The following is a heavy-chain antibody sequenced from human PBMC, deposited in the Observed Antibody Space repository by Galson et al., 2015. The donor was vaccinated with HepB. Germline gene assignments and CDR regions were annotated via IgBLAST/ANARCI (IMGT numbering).Heavy chain of an antibody. D-gene: IGHD4-17*01. V-gene: IGHV2-5*02. CDR3: AHRPAPNYGDYEGDAFDI. J-gene: IGHJ3*02. CDR2: IYWDDDK. Sequence: PALVKPTQTLTLTCTFSGFSLSTSGVGVGWIRQPPGKALEWLALIYWDDDKRYSPSLKSRLTITKDTSKNQVVLTMTNMDPVDTATYYCAHRPAPNYGDYEGDAFDIWGQGTLVTVSS. CDR1: GFSLSTSGVG.